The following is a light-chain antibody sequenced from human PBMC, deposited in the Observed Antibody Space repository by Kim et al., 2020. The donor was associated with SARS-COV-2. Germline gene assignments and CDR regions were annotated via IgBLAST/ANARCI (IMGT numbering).Light chain of an antibody. J-gene: IGLJ3*02. Sequence: APGKTARITCGGKNIGSKSVHWYQQKPGQAPVLVIYYDSDRPSGIPERCSGSNSGNTATLTISRVEAGDEADYYCQVWDSSSDHRVFGGGTQLTVL. V-gene: IGLV3-21*04. CDR1: NIGSKS. CDR3: QVWDSSSDHRV. CDR2: YDS.